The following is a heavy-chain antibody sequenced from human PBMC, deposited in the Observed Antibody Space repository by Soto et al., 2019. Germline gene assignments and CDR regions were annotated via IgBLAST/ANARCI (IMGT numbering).Heavy chain of an antibody. Sequence: QLQLQESGPGLVKPSETLSLTCTVSGGSISSSSYYWGWIRQPPGKGLEWIGSIYYSGSTYYNPSLKSRVTISVDTSKNQFSLKLSSVTAADTAVYYCAHFNWDYMLGERWFDPWGQGTLVTVSS. V-gene: IGHV4-39*01. CDR1: GGSISSSSYY. CDR2: IYYSGST. J-gene: IGHJ5*02. D-gene: IGHD1-7*01. CDR3: AHFNWDYMLGERWFDP.